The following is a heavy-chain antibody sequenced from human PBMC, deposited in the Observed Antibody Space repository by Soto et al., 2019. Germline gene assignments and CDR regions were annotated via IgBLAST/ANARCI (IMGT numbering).Heavy chain of an antibody. CDR2: IIPIFGTA. J-gene: IGHJ6*02. CDR3: ARGRREYCSSTSCYRAYYYYGMDV. Sequence: GASVKVSCKASGGTFSSYAISWVRQAPGQGLEWMGGIIPIFGTANYAQKFQGRVTITADESTSTAYMEPSSLRSEDTAVYYCARGRREYCSSTSCYRAYYYYGMDVWGQGTTGTVSS. V-gene: IGHV1-69*13. CDR1: GGTFSSYA. D-gene: IGHD2-2*02.